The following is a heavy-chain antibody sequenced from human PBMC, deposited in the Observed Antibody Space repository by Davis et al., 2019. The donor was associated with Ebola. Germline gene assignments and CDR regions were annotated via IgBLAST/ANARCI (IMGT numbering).Heavy chain of an antibody. D-gene: IGHD2-2*01. CDR1: GGSISSGGYS. CDR2: ICHSGST. CDR3: ARVLVPGRWFDP. V-gene: IGHV4-30-2*01. J-gene: IGHJ5*02. Sequence: PSETLSLTCAVSGGSISSGGYSWSWIRQPPGKGLEWIGYICHSGSTYYNPSLKSRVTISVDRSKNQFSLKLSSVTAADTAVYYCARVLVPGRWFDPWGQGTLVTVSS.